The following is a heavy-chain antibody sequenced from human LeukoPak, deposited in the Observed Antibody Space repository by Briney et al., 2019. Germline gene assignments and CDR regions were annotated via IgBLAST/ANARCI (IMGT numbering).Heavy chain of an antibody. CDR1: GFTLSIYG. CDR3: ARAGRVGAFDI. D-gene: IGHD3/OR15-3a*01. Sequence: PGGSLRLSCAASGFTLSIYGMHWVRQAPGKGLEWVSVIYSGGSTYYADSVKGRFTISRDNSKNTLYLQMNSLRAEDTAVYYCARAGRVGAFDIWGQGTMVTVSS. J-gene: IGHJ3*02. CDR2: IYSGGST. V-gene: IGHV3-53*01.